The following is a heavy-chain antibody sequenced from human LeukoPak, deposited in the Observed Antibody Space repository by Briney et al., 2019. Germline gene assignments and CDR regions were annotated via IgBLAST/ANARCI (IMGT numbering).Heavy chain of an antibody. CDR3: ARRPKGSGLDY. CDR2: INHSGST. Sequence: SETLSLTCAVYGGSFSGYYWSWIRQPPGKGLEWIGEINHSGSTYYNPSPKSRVTISVDTSKNQFSLNLSSVTAADTAVYYCARRPKGSGLDYWGQGTLVTVSS. J-gene: IGHJ4*02. V-gene: IGHV4-34*01. CDR1: GGSFSGYY.